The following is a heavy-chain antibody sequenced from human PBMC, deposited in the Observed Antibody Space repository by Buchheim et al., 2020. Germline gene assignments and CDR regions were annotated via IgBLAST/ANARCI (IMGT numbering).Heavy chain of an antibody. CDR1: GDPISRGVYS. CDR3: ARGSGGYGYDS. V-gene: IGHV4-30-4*07. J-gene: IGHJ5*01. D-gene: IGHD6-13*01. CDR2: IYYSGSA. Sequence: QVQLQESGPGLVKPSQTLSLTCVVSGDPISRGVYSWTWIRQAPGKGLEWIGYIYYSGSAYYSPSLKSRVTMSVNTSDNQFSLRLASVTCADTASYYCARGSGGYGYDSWGQG.